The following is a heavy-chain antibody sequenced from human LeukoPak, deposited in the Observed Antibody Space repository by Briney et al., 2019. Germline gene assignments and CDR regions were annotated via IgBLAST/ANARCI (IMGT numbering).Heavy chain of an antibody. CDR3: ARTLYSFSGAFDI. CDR2: IYYSGST. Sequence: PSETLSLTCTVSGVCICSYYWSWIPPPPGQGREWIGYIYYSGSTNYNPSLKSRVTISVDTSKNQFSLKLSSVTAADTAVYYCARTLYSFSGAFDIWGQGTMVTVSS. D-gene: IGHD3-16*01. CDR1: GVCICSYY. J-gene: IGHJ3*02. V-gene: IGHV4-59*01.